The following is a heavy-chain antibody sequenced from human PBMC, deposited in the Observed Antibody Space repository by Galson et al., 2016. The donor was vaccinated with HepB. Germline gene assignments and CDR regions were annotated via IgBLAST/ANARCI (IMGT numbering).Heavy chain of an antibody. J-gene: IGHJ4*02. CDR1: GGSLSGYY. V-gene: IGHV4-34*01. CDR2: ISNSGST. CDR3: TRGRGIAL. Sequence: SETLSLTCAVSGGSLSGYYWSWIRQPPGKGLEWIGEISNSGSTNHNPSLKSRVTISPDTSRNLFSLILTSVTAADTAVYYCTRGRGIALWGQGTLVTVSS.